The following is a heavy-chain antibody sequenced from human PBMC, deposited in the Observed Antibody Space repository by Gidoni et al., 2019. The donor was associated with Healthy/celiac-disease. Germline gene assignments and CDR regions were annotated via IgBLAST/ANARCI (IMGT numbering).Heavy chain of an antibody. CDR1: AGSFSGYF. CDR2: ITHSGGT. CDR3: ARGASGSYYGANSVYFDL. J-gene: IGHJ2*01. Sequence: QVQLQQSGAGLLKPSATLSLTGPVHAGSFSGYFWSWLRQHPGKGLEWIGEITHSGGTNYNAALMSRGTISVYTSKNQFALKLSSVTAAEAAVYYCARGASGSYYGANSVYFDLWGRGTLVTVSS. V-gene: IGHV4-34*01. D-gene: IGHD1-26*01.